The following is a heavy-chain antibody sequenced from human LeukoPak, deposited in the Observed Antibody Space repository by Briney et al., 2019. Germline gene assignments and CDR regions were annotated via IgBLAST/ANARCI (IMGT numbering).Heavy chain of an antibody. D-gene: IGHD4-23*01. CDR1: GFTLGGIP. Sequence: PGGSLRLSCAASGFTLGGIPMGGFRRAPGKGWEWASAISGSGGSTYYADSVKGRFTISRDNSKNTLYLQMNSLRAEDTAVYYCAKDLDYGGPFDYWGQGTLVTVSS. CDR2: ISGSGGST. V-gene: IGHV3-23*01. CDR3: AKDLDYGGPFDY. J-gene: IGHJ4*02.